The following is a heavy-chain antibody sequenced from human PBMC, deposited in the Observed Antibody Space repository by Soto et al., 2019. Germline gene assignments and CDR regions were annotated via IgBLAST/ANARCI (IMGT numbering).Heavy chain of an antibody. CDR2: ISSYGADT. Sequence: PGGSLRPSCSASGFTFNSYAMHWVRQAPGKGLEFLSAISSYGADTYYADSVKGRFAISRDNSKNTLYLQMSSLRAEDTALYYCVKEGYMRSDWYGQFDYWGQGALVTVSS. V-gene: IGHV3-64D*06. D-gene: IGHD6-19*01. CDR1: GFTFNSYA. J-gene: IGHJ4*02. CDR3: VKEGYMRSDWYGQFDY.